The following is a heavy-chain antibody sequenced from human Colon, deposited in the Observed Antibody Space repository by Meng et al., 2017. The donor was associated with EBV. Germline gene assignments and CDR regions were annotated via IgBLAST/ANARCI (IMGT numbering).Heavy chain of an antibody. V-gene: IGHV4-34*02. CDR1: GGSLSGYY. CDR3: SRGVDSYKLGNL. Sequence: QGQLQQWGAGLLKRSETLSLTCVGYGGSLSGYYCSWIRQSPGRGLEWIGEIHPSGSIFYNPSLQSRVTISVDTSKNQFSLNLNSVTAADTAVYFCSRGVDSYKLGNLWGRGTLVTVSS. CDR2: IHPSGSI. J-gene: IGHJ2*01. D-gene: IGHD7-27*01.